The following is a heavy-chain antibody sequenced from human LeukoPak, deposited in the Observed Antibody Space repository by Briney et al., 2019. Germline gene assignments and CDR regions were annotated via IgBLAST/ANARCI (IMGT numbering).Heavy chain of an antibody. J-gene: IGHJ4*02. CDR1: GGSISSSSYY. CDR3: ARIAGRSDVPANYFDY. D-gene: IGHD1-26*01. Sequence: SETLSLTCTVSGGSISSSSYYWGWIRQPPGQGLEWIGSIYYSGSTYYNPSLKSRVTISVDTSKNQFSLKLSSVTAADTAVYYCARIAGRSDVPANYFDYWGQGTLVTVSS. CDR2: IYYSGST. V-gene: IGHV4-39*01.